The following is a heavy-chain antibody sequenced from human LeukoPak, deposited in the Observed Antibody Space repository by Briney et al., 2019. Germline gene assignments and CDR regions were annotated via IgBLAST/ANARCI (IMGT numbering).Heavy chain of an antibody. CDR2: INHSGSA. CDR1: GGSFSGYY. V-gene: IGHV4-34*01. D-gene: IGHD1-26*01. Sequence: PSETLSLTCAVFGGSFSGYYWSWIRQPPGKGLEWIGEINHSGSANYNPSLKSRVTISVDTSKNQFSLKLSSVTAADTAVYYCARHGLAWDDYWGQGTLVTVSS. CDR3: ARHGLAWDDY. J-gene: IGHJ4*02.